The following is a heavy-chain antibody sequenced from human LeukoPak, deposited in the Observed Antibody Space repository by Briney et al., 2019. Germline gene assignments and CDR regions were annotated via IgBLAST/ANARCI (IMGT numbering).Heavy chain of an antibody. Sequence: GGSLRLSCAASGFTFSSYAMHWVRQAPGKGLEWVAVISYDGSNKYYADSVKGRFTISRDNSKNTLYPQMNSLRADDTAIYYCAKGGLSDRRFEYWGQGTLVTVSS. CDR3: AKGGLSDRRFEY. V-gene: IGHV3-30-3*01. CDR1: GFTFSSYA. J-gene: IGHJ4*02. CDR2: ISYDGSNK. D-gene: IGHD3-16*02.